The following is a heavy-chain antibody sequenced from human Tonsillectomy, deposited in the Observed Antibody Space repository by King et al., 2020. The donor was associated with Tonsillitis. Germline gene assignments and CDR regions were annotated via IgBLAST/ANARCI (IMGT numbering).Heavy chain of an antibody. V-gene: IGHV3-30*04. Sequence: VQLVESGGGVVQPGRSLRLSCAASGFAFYSYSMHWVRQAPGKGLEWVAVISYDGSNKYHADSVKGRFTISRDNSKSTLYLQMNSLRAEDTAVYYCARGSGSFGLDGMDVWGQGTTVTVSS. CDR3: ARGSGSFGLDGMDV. CDR1: GFAFYSYS. D-gene: IGHD1-26*01. J-gene: IGHJ6*02. CDR2: ISYDGSNK.